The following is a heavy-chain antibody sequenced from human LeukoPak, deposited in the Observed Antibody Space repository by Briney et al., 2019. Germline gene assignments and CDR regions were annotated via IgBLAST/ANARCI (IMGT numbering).Heavy chain of an antibody. CDR2: TCYSGST. J-gene: IGHJ6*02. CDR3: ATYGMDV. V-gene: IGHV4-59*01. CDR1: GGSFSSYY. Sequence: SETLSLTCAVYGGSFSSYYLSWIRQPPGKGLEWIGYTCYSGSTNYNPSLKSRVTISVDTSKNQFSLKLSSVTAADTAVYYCATYGMDVWGQGTTVTVSS.